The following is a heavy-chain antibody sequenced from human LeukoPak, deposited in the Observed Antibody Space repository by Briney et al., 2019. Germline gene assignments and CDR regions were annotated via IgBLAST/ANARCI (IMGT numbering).Heavy chain of an antibody. CDR2: ISWNSGSI. CDR3: AKVISSFGNGMDV. V-gene: IGHV3-9*01. D-gene: IGHD3-3*01. CDR1: GFTFGTYS. Sequence: GGSLRLSCAASGFTFGTYSMNWVRQAPGKGLEWVSGISWNSGSIGYADSVKGRFTISRDNAKNSLYLQMNSLRAEDTALYYCAKVISSFGNGMDVWGQGTTVTVSS. J-gene: IGHJ6*02.